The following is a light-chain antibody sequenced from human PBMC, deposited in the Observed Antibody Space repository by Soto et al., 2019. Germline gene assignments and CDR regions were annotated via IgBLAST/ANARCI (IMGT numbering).Light chain of an antibody. CDR3: QQSNSLPWT. CDR1: QSISTY. J-gene: IGKJ1*01. Sequence: DIQMTQSPSSLSASVGDRVTITCRASQSISTYLNWYQQRPGKAPKLLIYAASSLQSGVPSRFSGSGSGTEFTLTISSLQYEDFATYSCQQSNSLPWTLGQGTNVDIK. V-gene: IGKV1-39*01. CDR2: AAS.